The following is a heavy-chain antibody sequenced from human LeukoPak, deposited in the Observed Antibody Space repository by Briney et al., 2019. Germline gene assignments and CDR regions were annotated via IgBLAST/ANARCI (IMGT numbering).Heavy chain of an antibody. CDR3: ATYRSTSGYVDS. V-gene: IGHV4-59*08. D-gene: IGHD3-22*01. J-gene: IGHJ4*02. CDR1: CGSISSKY. CDR2: IYYSGST. Sequence: SETLSLTCSVSCGSISSKYWSWFRQHPGKGLEWIGYIYYSGSTTYNPSLKSRVTISVDTSKTQFSLKLTSVTAADTAVYYCATYRSTSGYVDSWGQGTLVTVSS.